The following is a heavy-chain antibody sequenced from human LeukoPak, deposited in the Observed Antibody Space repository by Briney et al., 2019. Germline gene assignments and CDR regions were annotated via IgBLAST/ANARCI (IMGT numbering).Heavy chain of an antibody. CDR1: GFTFSSYA. CDR3: ARADTYYYGSGSSWDY. V-gene: IGHV3-30-3*01. D-gene: IGHD3-10*01. CDR2: ISYDGSNK. Sequence: GSPRLSCAASGFTFSSYAMHWVRQAPGKGLEWVAIISYDGSNKDYADSVKGRFIISRDNSKNTLYLQINSLTAEDTAVYYCARADTYYYGSGSSWDYWGQGTLVTVSS. J-gene: IGHJ4*02.